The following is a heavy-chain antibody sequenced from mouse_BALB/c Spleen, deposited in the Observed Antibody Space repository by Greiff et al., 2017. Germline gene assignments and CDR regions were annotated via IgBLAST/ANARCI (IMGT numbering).Heavy chain of an antibody. D-gene: IGHD2-14*01. CDR1: GYTFTSYY. CDR2: IYPGNVNT. CDR3: ARGNRYDDAMDY. Sequence: VKLQESGPELVKPGASVRISCKASGYTFTSYYIHWVKQRPGQGLEWIGWIYPGNVNTKYNEKFKGKATLTADKSSSTAYMQLSSLTSEDSAVYFCARGNRYDDAMDYWGQGTSVTVSA. J-gene: IGHJ4*01. V-gene: IGHV1S56*01.